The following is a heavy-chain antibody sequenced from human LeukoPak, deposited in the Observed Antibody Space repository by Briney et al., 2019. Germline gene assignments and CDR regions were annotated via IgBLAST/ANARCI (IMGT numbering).Heavy chain of an antibody. V-gene: IGHV4-34*01. D-gene: IGHD2-15*01. CDR2: INHSGST. Sequence: PSETLSLTCAVYGGSFSGYYWSWIRQPPGKGLEWIGEINHSGSTNYNPSLKSRVTISVDTSKNQFSLKLSSVTAADTAVYYCARAGYCSGGSCLDAFDIWGQGTMVTVSS. CDR3: ARAGYCSGGSCLDAFDI. CDR1: GGSFSGYY. J-gene: IGHJ3*02.